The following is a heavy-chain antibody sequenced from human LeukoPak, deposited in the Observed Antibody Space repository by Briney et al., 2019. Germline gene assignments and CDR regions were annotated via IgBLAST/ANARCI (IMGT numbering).Heavy chain of an antibody. Sequence: GGSLRLSCAASGFTFSSYAMHWVRQAPGKGLEWVAVISYDGSNKYYADSVKGRFTISRDNSKNTLYLQMNSLRAEDTAVYYCASGYYYDSSGYGDYWGQGTLVTVSS. CDR3: ASGYYYDSSGYGDY. V-gene: IGHV3-30*04. CDR2: ISYDGSNK. CDR1: GFTFSSYA. D-gene: IGHD3-22*01. J-gene: IGHJ4*02.